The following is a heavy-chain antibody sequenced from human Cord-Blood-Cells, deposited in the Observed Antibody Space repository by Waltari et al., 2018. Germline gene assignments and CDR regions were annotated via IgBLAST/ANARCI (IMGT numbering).Heavy chain of an antibody. CDR2: IWYDGSNK. CDR3: ARDGGESGSEGYDY. Sequence: QVQLVESGGGVVQPGRSLRLSCAASGFTFSSYGMHWVRRAPGKGLEGVAVIWYDGSNKYYADSVKGRFTISRDNSKNTLYLQMNSLRAEDTAVYYCARDGGESGSEGYDYWGQGTLVTVSS. J-gene: IGHJ4*02. CDR1: GFTFSSYG. V-gene: IGHV3-33*01. D-gene: IGHD2-21*01.